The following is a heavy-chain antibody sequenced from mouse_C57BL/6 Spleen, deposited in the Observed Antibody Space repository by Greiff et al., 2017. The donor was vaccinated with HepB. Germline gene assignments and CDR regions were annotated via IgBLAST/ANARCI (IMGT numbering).Heavy chain of an antibody. CDR3: GRDGISAVPSGAMEY. J-gene: IGHJ4*01. Sequence: QVHVQQSGAELVNPGASVKLSCKASGYTFTEYTIHWVKQRSGQGLEWIGWFSPGSGSIKYNEKFKDKATLTADKSSSTVYMVLSRLTSEDSAVYFCGRDGISAVPSGAMEYWGEGTSATVSS. D-gene: IGHD1-1*01. CDR1: GYTFTEYT. CDR2: FSPGSGSI. V-gene: IGHV1-62-2*01.